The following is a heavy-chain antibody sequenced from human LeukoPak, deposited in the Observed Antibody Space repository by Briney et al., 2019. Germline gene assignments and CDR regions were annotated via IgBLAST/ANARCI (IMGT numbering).Heavy chain of an antibody. Sequence: ASVKVSCKASGYTFTTYDINWARQAPGQGLEWMGWISAYNDKTNYAQKFQGRDTMTTDTSTSTDYMELRSLRSDDTAVYYCARGAGGFGGWPRPFDYWGQGTLVTVSS. J-gene: IGHJ4*02. CDR2: ISAYNDKT. D-gene: IGHD6-19*01. CDR3: ARGAGGFGGWPRPFDY. CDR1: GYTFTTYD. V-gene: IGHV1-18*01.